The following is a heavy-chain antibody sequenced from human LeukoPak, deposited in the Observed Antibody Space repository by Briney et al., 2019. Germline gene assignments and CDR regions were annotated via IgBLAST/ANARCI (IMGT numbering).Heavy chain of an antibody. V-gene: IGHV3-23*01. CDR2: ISGSGGST. D-gene: IGHD2-21*02. CDR3: AKALIVVVTAMNY. CDR1: GFTFSSYA. Sequence: GASLRLSCAASGFTFSSYAMSWVRQAPGKGLEWVSAISGSGGSTYYADSVKGRFTISRDNSKNTLYLQMNSLRAEDTAVYYCAKALIVVVTAMNYWGQGTLVTVSS. J-gene: IGHJ4*02.